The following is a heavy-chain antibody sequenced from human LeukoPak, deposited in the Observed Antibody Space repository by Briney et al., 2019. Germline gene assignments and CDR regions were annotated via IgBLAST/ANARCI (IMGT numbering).Heavy chain of an antibody. Sequence: ASVKVSCKASGYTFTTFDINWVRQATGQGLEWMGWVSPNSGITGYAQKFQDRVTITGDTSISTAYMELSSLRSEDTAVYYCARGSPGVGDVETWGQGTLVTVSS. CDR3: ARGSPGVGDVET. D-gene: IGHD2-21*02. J-gene: IGHJ4*02. CDR2: VSPNSGIT. CDR1: GYTFTTFD. V-gene: IGHV1-8*03.